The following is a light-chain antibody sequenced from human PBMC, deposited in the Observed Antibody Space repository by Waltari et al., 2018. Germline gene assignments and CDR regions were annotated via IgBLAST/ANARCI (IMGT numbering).Light chain of an antibody. Sequence: DIQMNKSPSSLSAPVGDRLTISCQASRDIKNFLNWNQQKPGKAPKLLIYDASTLEIGVPSRFSGRGSGTHFTFTIGGQQPEDVATYYGQQYDNVPPYIFGKGTKVDIK. CDR3: QQYDNVPPYI. CDR2: DAS. J-gene: IGKJ2*01. V-gene: IGKV1-33*01. CDR1: RDIKNF.